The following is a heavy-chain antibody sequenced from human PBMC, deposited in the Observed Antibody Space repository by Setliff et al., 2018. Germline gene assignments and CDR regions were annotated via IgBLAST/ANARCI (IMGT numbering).Heavy chain of an antibody. Sequence: SETLSLTCSVLGGSLSSGSQYWAWIRQPPGKGLEWIGNINYSGSTYYNPSVKSRVTMSVDASKNQVSLKMTSVTAEDTAVYYCAKVGIDYIMTRVNTWQYYFYMDVWGRGTTVTVSS. V-gene: IGHV4-39*01. J-gene: IGHJ6*03. CDR3: AKVGIDYIMTRVNTWQYYFYMDV. CDR2: INYSGST. D-gene: IGHD4-4*01. CDR1: GGSLSSGSQY.